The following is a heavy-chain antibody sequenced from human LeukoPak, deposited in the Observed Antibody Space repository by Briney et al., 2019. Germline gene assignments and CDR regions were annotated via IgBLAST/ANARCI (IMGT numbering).Heavy chain of an antibody. D-gene: IGHD3-10*01. CDR1: GFTFSNYE. J-gene: IGHJ4*02. Sequence: GGSLTLSCAASGFTFSNYEMMWVRQAPGGGLVWISYFSYCGTSICHANSVRGRFTISRENEKHSVYLQKNSLRAEDTAVYYCARETYYGSGSYSDFALDYWGQGTLVTVSS. CDR2: FSYCGTSI. CDR3: ARETYYGSGSYSDFALDY. V-gene: IGHV3-48*03.